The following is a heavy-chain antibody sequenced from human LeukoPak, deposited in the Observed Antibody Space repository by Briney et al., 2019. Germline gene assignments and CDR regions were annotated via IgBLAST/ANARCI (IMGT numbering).Heavy chain of an antibody. CDR3: ARWYCSSTSCYAGAFDM. D-gene: IGHD2-2*01. V-gene: IGHV1-18*04. CDR1: GYTFTNYG. Sequence: ASVKVSCKASGYTFTNYGISWVRQAPGQGLEWMGWISPYNDYTNYVQKLQGRVTMTTHTSTSTGYMELRSLRSDDTAVYYCARWYCSSTSCYAGAFDMWGQGTMVTVSS. CDR2: ISPYNDYT. J-gene: IGHJ3*02.